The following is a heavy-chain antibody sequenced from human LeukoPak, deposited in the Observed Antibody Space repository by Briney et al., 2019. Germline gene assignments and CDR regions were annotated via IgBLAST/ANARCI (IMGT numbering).Heavy chain of an antibody. J-gene: IGHJ6*03. CDR2: IYTSGST. V-gene: IGHV4-61*02. CDR3: ARDSTWDYYMDV. CDR1: GGSISSSSYY. Sequence: PSETLSLTCTVSGGSISSSSYYWSWIRQPAGKGLEWIGRIYTSGSTNYNPSLKSRVTMPVDTSKNQFSLKLSSVTAADTAVYYCARDSTWDYYMDVWGKGTTVTVSS.